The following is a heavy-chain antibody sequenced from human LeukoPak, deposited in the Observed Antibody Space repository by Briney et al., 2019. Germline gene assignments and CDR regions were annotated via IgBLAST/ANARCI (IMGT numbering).Heavy chain of an antibody. D-gene: IGHD3-10*01. Sequence: ASMKVSCKASGYTFISYGFSWVRQAPGQGLEWMGWISADNGNTNYAQKLQGRVTMTTDTSTSTVYMELRSLRSDDTAVYYCARDYGSGSDYYFDYWGQGTLVTVSS. V-gene: IGHV1-18*01. CDR2: ISADNGNT. CDR3: ARDYGSGSDYYFDY. CDR1: GYTFISYG. J-gene: IGHJ4*02.